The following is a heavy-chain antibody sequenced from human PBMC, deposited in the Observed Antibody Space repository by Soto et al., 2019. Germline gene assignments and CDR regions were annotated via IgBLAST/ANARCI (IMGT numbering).Heavy chain of an antibody. CDR3: ARGIFYRAALGDI. V-gene: IGHV1-46*01. Sequence: ASVKVSCKASGYTFTSYYMDSVRQAPGQGLEWMGIINPRGGSTSYAQKFQGRVTMTRDTSTSTVYMELSSLRSEDTAVYYCARGIFYRAALGDIWGQGTMVTVSS. J-gene: IGHJ3*02. D-gene: IGHD3-3*01. CDR1: GYTFTSYY. CDR2: INPRGGST.